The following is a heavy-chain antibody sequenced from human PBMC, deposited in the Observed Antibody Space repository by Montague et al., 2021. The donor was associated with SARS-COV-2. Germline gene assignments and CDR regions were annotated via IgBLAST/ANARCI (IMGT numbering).Heavy chain of an antibody. J-gene: IGHJ6*02. V-gene: IGHV3-30-3*01. CDR1: GFTFSSYA. Sequence: SLRLSYADSGFTFSSYAMHWVRQAPGKGLEWVAVISYDGSNKYHADSVKGRFTISRDDSKNTLYLQMNSLRAEDTAVYYCARDPFHYDILTGYIYPAYYYYYGMDVWGQGTTVTVSS. D-gene: IGHD3-9*01. CDR2: ISYDGSNK. CDR3: ARDPFHYDILTGYIYPAYYYYYGMDV.